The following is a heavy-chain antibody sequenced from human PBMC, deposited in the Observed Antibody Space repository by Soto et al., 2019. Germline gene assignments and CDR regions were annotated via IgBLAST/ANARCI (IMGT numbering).Heavy chain of an antibody. D-gene: IGHD5-18*01. CDR2: IYYLGNT. V-gene: IGHV4-61*08. CDR3: ARIPVDTAMIYWLDP. CDR1: GGSVSSGDYY. Sequence: QVQLQESGPGLVKPSETLSLTCTVSGGSVSSGDYYWSWIRQPPGKGLEWIGNIYYLGNTNYNPSIKSPVTGSLDTSENLFSLRLTSVPAADTAVYYCARIPVDTAMIYWLDPWGPGTLVTVSS. J-gene: IGHJ5*02.